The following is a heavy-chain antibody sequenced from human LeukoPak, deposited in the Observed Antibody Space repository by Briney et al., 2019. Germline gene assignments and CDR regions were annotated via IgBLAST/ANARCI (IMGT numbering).Heavy chain of an antibody. Sequence: RASVKVSCKASGYTFPSYFMHWVRQAPGQGLEWMGIINPTGGSTTYAQKFQGRVTMTRDTSTSTVYMELSSLRSDDTAVYYCATLGDYDILTGYCTWGQGTLVTVSS. CDR2: INPTGGST. CDR3: ATLGDYDILTGYCT. D-gene: IGHD3-9*01. J-gene: IGHJ5*02. V-gene: IGHV1-46*01. CDR1: GYTFPSYF.